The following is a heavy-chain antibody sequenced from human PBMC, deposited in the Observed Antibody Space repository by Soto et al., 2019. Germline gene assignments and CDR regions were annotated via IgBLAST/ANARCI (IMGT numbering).Heavy chain of an antibody. D-gene: IGHD3-9*01. CDR1: GGSISSGDYY. V-gene: IGHV4-30-4*01. J-gene: IGHJ4*02. CDR2: IYYSGST. Sequence: KLSETLSLTCTVSGGSISSGDYYWSWIRQPPGKGLEWIGYIYYSGSTYYNPSLKSRVTISVDTSKNQFSLKLSSVTAADTAVYYCARQSVTYYDILTGFDYWGQGTLVTVSS. CDR3: ARQSVTYYDILTGFDY.